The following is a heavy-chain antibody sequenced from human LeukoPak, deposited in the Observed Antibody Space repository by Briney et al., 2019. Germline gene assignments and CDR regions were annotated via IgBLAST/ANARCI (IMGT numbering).Heavy chain of an antibody. CDR3: ATHKWDFDY. CDR2: ISGSGGST. CDR1: GFTISSTA. V-gene: IGHV3-23*01. Sequence: GGSLRLSCAASGFTISSTAMNWVGQAPGRGLKWVSVISGSGGSTYYADSVKGRFTISRDNFKNTLYLQMNNLRSEDTAVYYCATHKWDFDYWGQGALVTVSS. D-gene: IGHD1-26*01. J-gene: IGHJ4*02.